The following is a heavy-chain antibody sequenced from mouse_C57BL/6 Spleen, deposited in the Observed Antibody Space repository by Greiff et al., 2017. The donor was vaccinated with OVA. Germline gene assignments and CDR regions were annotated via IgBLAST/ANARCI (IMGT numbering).Heavy chain of an antibody. CDR3: ARRGKDYCSSSYFDD. D-gene: IGHD1-1*01. CDR1: GYTFTTYP. Sequence: QVQLQQSGAELVKPGASVKMSCKASGYTFTTYPIEWMKQNHGKSLEWIGNFHPYNDDTKYNEKFKGKATLTVEKSSSSVYLELSRLTSDDSAVYYGARRGKDYCSSSYFDDWGQGTTLTVSS. J-gene: IGHJ2*01. V-gene: IGHV1-47*01. CDR2: FHPYNDDT.